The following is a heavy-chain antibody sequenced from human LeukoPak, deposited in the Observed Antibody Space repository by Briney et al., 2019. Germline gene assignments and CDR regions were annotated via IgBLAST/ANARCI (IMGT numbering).Heavy chain of an antibody. CDR1: GGSMTNYY. CDR3: ARVYYHNDAFDI. V-gene: IGHV4-59*12. Sequence: SETLSLTCTVSGGSMTNYYWTWIRQSPGKGLEWIGHTYYSGNTNYNPSLKSRVTISVDTSKNQFSLKLSSVTAADTAVYYCARVYYHNDAFDIWGQGTMVTVSS. D-gene: IGHD3-9*01. CDR2: TYYSGNT. J-gene: IGHJ3*02.